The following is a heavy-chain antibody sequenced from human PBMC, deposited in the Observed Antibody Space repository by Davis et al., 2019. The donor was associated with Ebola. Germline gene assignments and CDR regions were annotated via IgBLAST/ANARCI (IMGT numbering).Heavy chain of an antibody. Sequence: ASVKVSCKASGYTFTSYYMHWVRQAPGQGLEWMGIINPSGGSTNYAQKFQGRVTITADKSTSTAYMELSSLRSEDTAVYYCAREGYCSGGSCYEYYFDYWGQGTLVTVSS. CDR2: INPSGGST. D-gene: IGHD2-15*01. J-gene: IGHJ4*02. V-gene: IGHV1-46*01. CDR3: AREGYCSGGSCYEYYFDY. CDR1: GYTFTSYY.